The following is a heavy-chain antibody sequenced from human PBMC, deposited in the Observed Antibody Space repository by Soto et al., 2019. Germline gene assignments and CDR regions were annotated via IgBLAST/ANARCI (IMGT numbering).Heavy chain of an antibody. V-gene: IGHV1-69*13. Sequence: SVKVSGKASGGTFSSYAISWVRQAPGQGLEWMGGIIPIFGTANYAQKFQGRVTITADESTSTAYMELSSLRSEDTAVYYCARIRAAGAAADPYYYYGMDVWGQGTTVTVSS. D-gene: IGHD6-13*01. CDR3: ARIRAAGAAADPYYYYGMDV. CDR1: GGTFSSYA. J-gene: IGHJ6*02. CDR2: IIPIFGTA.